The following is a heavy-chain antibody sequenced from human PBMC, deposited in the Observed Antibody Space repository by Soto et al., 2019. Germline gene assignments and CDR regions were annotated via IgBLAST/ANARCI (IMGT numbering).Heavy chain of an antibody. CDR3: TRDKYYYDSSISFPSFDY. Sequence: ASVKVSCKTSDYTFTSYCISWVRQAPGQGLEWMGWINPYNGNTNYAQKFQGRVTMTTDTSTSTAYMELRSLRSDDTAVYYCTRDKYYYDSSISFPSFDYWGQGTLVTVSS. CDR1: DYTFTSYC. D-gene: IGHD3-22*01. CDR2: INPYNGNT. V-gene: IGHV1-18*01. J-gene: IGHJ4*02.